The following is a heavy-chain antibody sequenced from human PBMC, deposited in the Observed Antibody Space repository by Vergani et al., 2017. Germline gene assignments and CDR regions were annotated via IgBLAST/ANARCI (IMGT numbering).Heavy chain of an antibody. CDR1: GFTFSDYY. CDR2: ISSSGSTI. Sequence: VQLVESGGGLVKPGGSLRLSCAASGFTFSDYYMSWIRQAPGKGLEWVSYISSSGSTIYYADSVKGRFTISRDNAKNSLYLQMNNLRTEDTAIYYCAKQYFVSGNYLFDYWGQGTLVTVSS. CDR3: AKQYFVSGNYLFDY. J-gene: IGHJ4*02. V-gene: IGHV3-11*01. D-gene: IGHD3-10*01.